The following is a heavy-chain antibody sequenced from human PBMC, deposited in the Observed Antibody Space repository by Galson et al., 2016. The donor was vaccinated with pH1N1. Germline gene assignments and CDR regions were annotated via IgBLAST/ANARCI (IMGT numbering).Heavy chain of an antibody. Sequence: GSLRLSCAASGLTFRNVWMSWVRQAPGRGLEWVGRVKSEANGGTTDYAAPARGRFIISRNDSESTVFLQINRLQIEDSRLFCTTEGQRYGAFWGQGTLVAVSS. J-gene: IGHJ4*02. D-gene: IGHD3-10*01. V-gene: IGHV3-15*01. CDR1: GLTFRNVW. CDR3: TTEGQRYGAF. CDR2: VKSEANGGTT.